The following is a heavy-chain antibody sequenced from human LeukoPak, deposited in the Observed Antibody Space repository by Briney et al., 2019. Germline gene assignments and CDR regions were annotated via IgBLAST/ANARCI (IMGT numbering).Heavy chain of an antibody. D-gene: IGHD3-22*01. V-gene: IGHV3-23*01. J-gene: IGHJ3*02. Sequence: GGSLGLSCAASGFTFSSYAMSWVREARGKGLEWVSAISGSGGSTYYADSVKGRFTISRDNSKNTLYLQMNSLRAEDTAVYYCAKAAFSSSGYKDAFDIWGQGTMVTVSS. CDR1: GFTFSSYA. CDR2: ISGSGGST. CDR3: AKAAFSSSGYKDAFDI.